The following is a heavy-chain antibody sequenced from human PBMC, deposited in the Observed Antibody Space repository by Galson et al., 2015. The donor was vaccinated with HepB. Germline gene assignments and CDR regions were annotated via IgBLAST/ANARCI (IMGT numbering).Heavy chain of an antibody. V-gene: IGHV3-21*01. CDR3: ARGGGSSRGYPTDAFDI. Sequence: SLRLSCAASGFTFSSYSMNWVRQAPGKGLEWVSSISSSSSYIYYADSVKGRFTISRDNAKNSLYLQMNSLRAEDTAVYYCARGGGSSRGYPTDAFDIWGQGTMVTVSS. CDR1: GFTFSSYS. D-gene: IGHD1-26*01. J-gene: IGHJ3*02. CDR2: ISSSSSYI.